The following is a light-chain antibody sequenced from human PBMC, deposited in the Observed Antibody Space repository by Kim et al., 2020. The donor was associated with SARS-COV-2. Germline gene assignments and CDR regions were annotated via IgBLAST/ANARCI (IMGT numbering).Light chain of an antibody. CDR3: LQHNSYPLT. Sequence: ASIGDRITITCRARQDVSSYLAWFQQKPGKVPQRLIYGASSRQSGVPSRFSGRGSGTEFTLTISGLQPEDFATYYCLQHNSYPLTFGGGTKVDIK. J-gene: IGKJ4*01. CDR1: QDVSSY. CDR2: GAS. V-gene: IGKV1-17*03.